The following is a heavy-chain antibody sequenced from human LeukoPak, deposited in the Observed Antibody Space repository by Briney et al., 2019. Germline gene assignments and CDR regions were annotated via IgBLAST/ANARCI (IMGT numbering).Heavy chain of an antibody. CDR1: GFTFISYG. J-gene: IGHJ4*02. CDR3: ARADDIVATSSAD. D-gene: IGHD5-12*01. CDR2: ISYEGSIK. V-gene: IGHV3-30*03. Sequence: TGGSLRLSCSASGFTFISYGMHWVRQAPGKGLEWVALISYEGSIKYYADSVKGRFTISRDNSKSTLYLQMNSLRAEDTAVYYCARADDIVATSSADWGQGTLVTVSS.